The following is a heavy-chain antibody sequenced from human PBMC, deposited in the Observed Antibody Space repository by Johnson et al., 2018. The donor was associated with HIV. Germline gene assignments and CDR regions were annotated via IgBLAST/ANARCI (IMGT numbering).Heavy chain of an antibody. CDR2: TSYDGSNK. D-gene: IGHD1-26*01. CDR1: GFAFSNFG. Sequence: QVQLVESGGGVVQPGRSLRLSCAASGFAFSNFGMHWVRQAPGKGLEWVAVTSYDGSNKYYADSVKGRFTISRDNSKDTLYLQMSSLRLEDTGVYYCAKVLVGAKALHVWGQGTTVSVSS. J-gene: IGHJ3*01. V-gene: IGHV3-30*18. CDR3: AKVLVGAKALHV.